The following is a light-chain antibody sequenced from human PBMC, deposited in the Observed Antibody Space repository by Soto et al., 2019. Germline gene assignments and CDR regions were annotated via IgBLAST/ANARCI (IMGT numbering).Light chain of an antibody. J-gene: IGLJ3*02. CDR2: NTN. CDR1: SGSLSTSYY. V-gene: IGLV8-61*01. CDR3: VLYMGSGVWV. Sequence: QTVVPQEPSFSVSPGGTVTLTCGLSSGSLSTSYYPSWYQQTPCQAPRTLIYNTNTRSSGVPDRFSVSILGNKAALTFKGAHADDESDYYCVLYMGSGVWVFGGGTKLTVL.